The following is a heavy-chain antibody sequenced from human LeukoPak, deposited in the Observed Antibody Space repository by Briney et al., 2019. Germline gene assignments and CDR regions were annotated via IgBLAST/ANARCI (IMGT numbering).Heavy chain of an antibody. V-gene: IGHV1-18*01. D-gene: IGHD1-26*01. CDR1: GYTFTSYG. CDR2: ISAYNGNT. J-gene: IGHJ6*02. Sequence: ASVNVSCKASGYTFTSYGISWVRQAPGQGLEWMGWISAYNGNTNYAQKLQGRVTMTTDTSTSTAYMELRSLRSDDTAVYYCARDGRRMGATTYPYYYYYGMDVWGQGTTVTVSS. CDR3: ARDGRRMGATTYPYYYYYGMDV.